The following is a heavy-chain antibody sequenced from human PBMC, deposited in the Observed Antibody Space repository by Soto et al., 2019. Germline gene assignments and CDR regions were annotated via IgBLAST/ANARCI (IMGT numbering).Heavy chain of an antibody. CDR3: ATYDILTGYLVLRSYFDY. CDR2: ISGSGGST. J-gene: IGHJ4*02. CDR1: GFTFSSYA. Sequence: EVQLLESGGGLVQPGGSLRLSCAASGFTFSSYAMSWVRQAPGKGLEWVSAISGSGGSTYYADSVKGRFTISRDNSKNTLYLQMNSLRAEDTAVYYCATYDILTGYLVLRSYFDYWGQGTLVTVSS. V-gene: IGHV3-23*01. D-gene: IGHD3-9*01.